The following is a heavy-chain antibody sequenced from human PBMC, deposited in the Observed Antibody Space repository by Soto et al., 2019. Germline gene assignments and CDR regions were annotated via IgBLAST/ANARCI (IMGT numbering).Heavy chain of an antibody. D-gene: IGHD2-2*01. CDR2: IRGGGGST. CDR3: AKDERGCSSTSCYPAYYFDY. V-gene: IGHV3-23*01. J-gene: IGHJ4*02. Sequence: PGGSLRLSCAASGVTFSRYWMDWVRQAPRKGLEWVAAIRGGGGSTYYADSVKGRFTISRDNSKNTLYLQMNSLRAEDTAVYYCAKDERGCSSTSCYPAYYFDYWGQGTLVTVSS. CDR1: GVTFSRYW.